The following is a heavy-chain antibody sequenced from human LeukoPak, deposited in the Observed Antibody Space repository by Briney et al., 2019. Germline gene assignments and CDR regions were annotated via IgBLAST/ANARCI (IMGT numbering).Heavy chain of an antibody. J-gene: IGHJ4*02. CDR2: IYYSGST. CDR3: ARLRPLTRFWSGYFNY. Sequence: SETLSLTCTVSGGSISSYFWSWIRQPPGKGLEWIGYIYYSGSTYYNPSLKSRVTISVDTSKNQFSLKLSSVTAADTAVYYCARLRPLTRFWSGYFNYWGQGTLVTVSS. CDR1: GGSISSYF. D-gene: IGHD3-3*01. V-gene: IGHV4-59*08.